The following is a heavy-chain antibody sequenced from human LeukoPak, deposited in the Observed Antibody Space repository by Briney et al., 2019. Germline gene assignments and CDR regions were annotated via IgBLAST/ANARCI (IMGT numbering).Heavy chain of an antibody. J-gene: IGHJ5*01. CDR2: IWDDGGTK. D-gene: IGHD1-7*01. V-gene: IGHV3-33*01. CDR3: AREGLTGSTNWFDS. CDR1: GFTFSSYG. Sequence: PGGSLRLSCVVSGFTFSSYGMHWVRQAPGKGLEWVAVIWDDGGTKYYSDSVKGRFTISRDNSKSTLYLEMNSLRVEGTAVYYCAREGLTGSTNWFDSWGQGTLATVSS.